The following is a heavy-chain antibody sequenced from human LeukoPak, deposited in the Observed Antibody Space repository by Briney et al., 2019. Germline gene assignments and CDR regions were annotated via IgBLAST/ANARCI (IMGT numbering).Heavy chain of an antibody. Sequence: PSPTLSLTCAVSGGSISNYYWSWIRQPPGKGLEWLVDIYYSGSTNYNSALKGRVTISVDTSKNQFSLFLSSVTAEDTAVYYCARGPPDSQWLVWYYFDYWGQGTLVTVYS. J-gene: IGHJ4*02. V-gene: IGHV4-59*01. CDR1: GGSISNYY. CDR3: ARGPPDSQWLVWYYFDY. D-gene: IGHD6-19*01. CDR2: IYYSGST.